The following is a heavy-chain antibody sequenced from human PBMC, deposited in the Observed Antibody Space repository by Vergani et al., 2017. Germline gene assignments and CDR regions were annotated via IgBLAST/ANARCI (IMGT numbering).Heavy chain of an antibody. CDR2: IGYDGRIK. D-gene: IGHD4-11*01. CDR1: GFSFNTYG. V-gene: IGHV3-30*02. CDR3: AKDGRENSDYEYLDY. J-gene: IGHJ4*02. Sequence: QVQLVESGGGVVQPGRSLRLYCATSGFSFNTYGAHWVRQAPGKGLEWVAFIGYDGRIKYNVDSVKGRFTSSRDTSKKTLSLQMRSLRADDTAVYYCAKDGRENSDYEYLDYWGQGTLVTVSS.